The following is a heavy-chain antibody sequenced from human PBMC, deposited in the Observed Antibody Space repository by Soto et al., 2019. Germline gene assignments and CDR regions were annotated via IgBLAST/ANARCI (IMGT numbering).Heavy chain of an antibody. Sequence: SETLSLTCPASGGSISSYYWSWFRQPPGKGLEWIGYIYYSGSTNYNPSLKSRVTISVDTSKNQFSLKLSSVTAADTAVYYCARDKYGSGSYYFDYWGQGTLVTVSS. CDR2: IYYSGST. CDR1: GGSISSYY. D-gene: IGHD3-10*01. J-gene: IGHJ4*02. V-gene: IGHV4-59*01. CDR3: ARDKYGSGSYYFDY.